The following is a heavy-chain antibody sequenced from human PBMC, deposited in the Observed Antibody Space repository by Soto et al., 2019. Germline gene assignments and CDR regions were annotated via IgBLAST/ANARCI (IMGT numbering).Heavy chain of an antibody. Sequence: QVQLQESGPGPVKPSGTLSLTCAVSSGSISSSNWWSWVRQPPGKGLEWIGEIYHSGSTNYNPSLKSRVTISVDKSKNQFSLKLSSVTAADTAVYYCARERDYGSGSYYNPPLRWFDPWGQGTLVTVSS. CDR1: SGSISSSNW. CDR3: ARERDYGSGSYYNPPLRWFDP. V-gene: IGHV4-4*02. D-gene: IGHD3-10*01. CDR2: IYHSGST. J-gene: IGHJ5*02.